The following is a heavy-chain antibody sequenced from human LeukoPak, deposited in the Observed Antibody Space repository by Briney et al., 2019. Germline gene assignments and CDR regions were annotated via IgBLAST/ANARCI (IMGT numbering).Heavy chain of an antibody. V-gene: IGHV4-61*02. J-gene: IGHJ6*03. Sequence: SETLSLACTVSGGSISSGSYYWSWIRQPAGKGLEWIGRIYTSGSTNYNPSLKSRVTISVDTSKNQFSLKLSSVTAADTAVYYCARDHTHYDFWSGYSGHYYYYMDVWGKGTTVTVSS. CDR2: IYTSGST. CDR3: ARDHTHYDFWSGYSGHYYYYMDV. CDR1: GGSISSGSYY. D-gene: IGHD3-3*01.